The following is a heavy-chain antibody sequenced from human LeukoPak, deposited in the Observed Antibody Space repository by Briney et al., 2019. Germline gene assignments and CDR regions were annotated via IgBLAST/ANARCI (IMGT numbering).Heavy chain of an antibody. D-gene: IGHD4-11*01. J-gene: IGHJ1*01. V-gene: IGHV3-21*01. CDR3: ARAPSMTTEYFQH. Sequence: GGSLRLSCAASGFTFSSYAMHWVRQAPGKGLEWVSSISSSSSYIYYADSVKGRFTISRDNAKNSLYLQMNSLRAEDTAVYYCARAPSMTTEYFQHWGQGTLVTVSS. CDR2: ISSSSSYI. CDR1: GFTFSSYA.